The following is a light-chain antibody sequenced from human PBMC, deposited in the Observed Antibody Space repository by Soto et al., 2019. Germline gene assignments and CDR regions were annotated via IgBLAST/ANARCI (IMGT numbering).Light chain of an antibody. CDR3: AAWDSLSAWV. Sequence: QSVLTQPPSASVTPGQTVTISCSGSSSNIGRNYVYWYQQLPGTAPKLLIYRNTQRPSGVRDRFSGSKSGASASLAISGLRYEDEADYYCAAWDSLSAWVFGGGTKLTVL. CDR2: RNT. CDR1: SSNIGRNY. J-gene: IGLJ3*02. V-gene: IGLV1-47*01.